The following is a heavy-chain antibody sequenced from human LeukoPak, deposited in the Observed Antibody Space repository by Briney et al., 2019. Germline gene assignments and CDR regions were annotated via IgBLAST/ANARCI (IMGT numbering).Heavy chain of an antibody. CDR3: ARALIRYGRSWFDP. J-gene: IGHJ5*02. CDR2: INHNGST. D-gene: IGHD3-16*01. V-gene: IGHV4-34*01. Sequence: SETLSLTCGVYGGSFSGYYWSWIRQPPGKGLEWIGEINHNGSTNYNPSLKSRVTISVDMSKNQFSLKLSSVTAADTAVYYCARALIRYGRSWFDPWGQGTLVTVSS. CDR1: GGSFSGYY.